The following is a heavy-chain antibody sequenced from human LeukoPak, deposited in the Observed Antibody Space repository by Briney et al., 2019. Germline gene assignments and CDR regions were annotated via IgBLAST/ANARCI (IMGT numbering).Heavy chain of an antibody. D-gene: IGHD2-15*01. Sequence: GGSLRLSCAASGFTFSSYNMNWVRQAPGKGLEWVSSISSSSSYIYYADSVKGRFTISRDNAKKSLYLQMSSLRAEDTAVYYCARDHELYCSGGSCSRMDVWGKGTTVTISS. CDR1: GFTFSSYN. J-gene: IGHJ6*03. CDR3: ARDHELYCSGGSCSRMDV. V-gene: IGHV3-21*01. CDR2: ISSSSSYI.